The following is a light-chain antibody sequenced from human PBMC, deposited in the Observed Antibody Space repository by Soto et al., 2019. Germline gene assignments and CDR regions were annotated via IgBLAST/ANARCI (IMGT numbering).Light chain of an antibody. CDR2: AAA. J-gene: IGKJ3*01. CDR1: QGIGSW. V-gene: IGKV1-12*01. Sequence: DIQMTQSPSSVSESVGDRVTIPCRASQGIGSWLGWYQQKPGKAPKLLIYAAASLQSGVPSRFSATFSGTEFTLTISSLQPEDLATYFCQQANSFPLTFGPGTKVDLK. CDR3: QQANSFPLT.